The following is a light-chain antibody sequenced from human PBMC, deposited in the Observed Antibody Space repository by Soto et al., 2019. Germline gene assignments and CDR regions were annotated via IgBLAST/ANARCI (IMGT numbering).Light chain of an antibody. J-gene: IGLJ2*01. V-gene: IGLV1-40*01. CDR2: GNS. CDR1: RSNIVVGYD. Sequence: QAVVRQPPSVSGTPGLRVTISCTGSRSNIVVGYDVHWYQQLQATAPKLLIYGNSNRPSGVPDRFSGSKSGTSASLAITGLQAEDDADYYCQSYDSSLRGSVFGGGTKLTVL. CDR3: QSYDSSLRGSV.